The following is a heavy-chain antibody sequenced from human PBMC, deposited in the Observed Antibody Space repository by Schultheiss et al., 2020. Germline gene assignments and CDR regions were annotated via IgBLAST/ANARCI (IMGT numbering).Heavy chain of an antibody. Sequence: GGSLRLSCAASGFTFSSYGMHWVRQAPGKGLEWVAVISYDGSNKYYADSVKGRFTISRDNSKNTLYLQINSLGAGDTAVYYCARIEHSWGFDPWGQGTLVTVSS. CDR3: ARIEHSWGFDP. CDR1: GFTFSSYG. V-gene: IGHV3-33*05. CDR2: ISYDGSNK. J-gene: IGHJ5*02. D-gene: IGHD1-26*01.